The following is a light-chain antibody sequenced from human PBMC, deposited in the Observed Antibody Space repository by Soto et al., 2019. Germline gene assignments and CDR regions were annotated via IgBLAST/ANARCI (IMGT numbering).Light chain of an antibody. J-gene: IGKJ3*01. CDR3: LEYGSSRLT. Sequence: EIVLTQSPGTLSLSPGERATLSCRASQSISNSYLAWYQQKPGQAPRLLVYGASSSATDIPDRFSGSGSGTDFALTLSRLEPEDVAMYYCLEYGSSRLTLGHVTKVDV. V-gene: IGKV3-20*01. CDR1: QSISNSY. CDR2: GAS.